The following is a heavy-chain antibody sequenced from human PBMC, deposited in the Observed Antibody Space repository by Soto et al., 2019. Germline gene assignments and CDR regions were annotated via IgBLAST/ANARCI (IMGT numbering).Heavy chain of an antibody. Sequence: QVQLVQSGAEVKKPGASVKVSCKASGYTFTSYGISWVRQAPGQGLEWMGWISAYNGNTNYAQKLQGRVTMTTDTTTSTAYMELRSLRSNDTAVYYCASSLLVGYGLEGESDWGQGTLVTVSS. CDR2: ISAYNGNT. CDR3: ASSLLVGYGLEGESD. J-gene: IGHJ4*02. D-gene: IGHD5-18*01. CDR1: GYTFTSYG. V-gene: IGHV1-18*01.